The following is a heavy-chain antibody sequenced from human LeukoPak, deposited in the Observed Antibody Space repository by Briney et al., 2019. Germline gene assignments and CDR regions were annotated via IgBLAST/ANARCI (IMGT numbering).Heavy chain of an antibody. CDR3: ARALADIVVVPAFPSPDYYYMDV. D-gene: IGHD2-2*01. CDR1: GYTFTSYY. V-gene: IGHV1-46*01. CDR2: INPSGGST. Sequence: ASVKVSCKASGYTFTSYYMHWVRQAPGQGLEWMGIINPSGGSTSYAQKFQGRVTMTRDMSTSTVYMELSSLRSEDTAVYYCARALADIVVVPAFPSPDYYYMDVWGKGTTVTVSS. J-gene: IGHJ6*03.